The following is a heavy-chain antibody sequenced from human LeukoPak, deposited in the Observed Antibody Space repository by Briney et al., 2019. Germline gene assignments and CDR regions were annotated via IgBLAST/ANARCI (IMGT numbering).Heavy chain of an antibody. CDR1: GFTFSSYG. J-gene: IGHJ4*02. D-gene: IGHD3-10*01. CDR3: AKDPWFGEPGASDY. V-gene: IGHV3-23*01. Sequence: PGGSLRLSCAASGFTFSSYGMSWVRQAPGKGLEWVSAISGSGGSTYYADSVKGRFTISRDNSKNTLYLQMNSLRAEDTAVYYCAKDPWFGEPGASDYWGQGTLVTVSS. CDR2: ISGSGGST.